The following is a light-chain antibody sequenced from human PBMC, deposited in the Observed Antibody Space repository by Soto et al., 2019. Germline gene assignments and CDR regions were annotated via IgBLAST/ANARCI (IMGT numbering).Light chain of an antibody. CDR3: CSYTSSSTHV. CDR2: DVN. V-gene: IGLV2-14*03. Sequence: QSALTQPASVPGSPGQSITISCTGTSSDVGGYNFVSWYQQHPGKVPILMIFDVNRRPSGVSDRFSGSKSGNTASLTISGLQAEDEGDYYCCSYTSSSTHVFGSGTKLTVL. CDR1: SSDVGGYNF. J-gene: IGLJ1*01.